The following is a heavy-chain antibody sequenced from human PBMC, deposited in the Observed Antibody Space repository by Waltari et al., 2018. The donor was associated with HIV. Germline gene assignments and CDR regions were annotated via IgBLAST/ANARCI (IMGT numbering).Heavy chain of an antibody. CDR1: GFTFSSYW. J-gene: IGHJ6*02. Sequence: EVQLVESGGGLVQPGGSLRLSCAASGFTFSSYWLSWVRQAPGKGLEWVANIKQDGSDKYYVDSVKGRFTISRDNAKNSLYLQMNSLRAEDTAVYYCARIEGDTAMAKEFYYYGMDVWGQGTTVTVSS. CDR3: ARIEGDTAMAKEFYYYGMDV. D-gene: IGHD5-18*01. V-gene: IGHV3-7*01. CDR2: IKQDGSDK.